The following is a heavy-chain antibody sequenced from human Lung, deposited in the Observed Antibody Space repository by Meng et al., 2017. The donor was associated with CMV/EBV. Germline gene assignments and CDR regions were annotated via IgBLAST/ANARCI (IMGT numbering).Heavy chain of an antibody. J-gene: IGHJ4*02. D-gene: IGHD3-3*01. V-gene: IGHV4-34*01. Sequence: SXTXSLXCAVYGGXLSGSYWGWIRQTPEKGLEWIGEINHSGSTTYNPSLKSRVTISIDTSKNQFSLKLSSVTAADTAVYYCARAVNDDFWSEYYRSDRIDYWXQGTXVTVSS. CDR3: ARAVNDDFWSEYYRSDRIDY. CDR2: INHSGST. CDR1: GGXLSGSY.